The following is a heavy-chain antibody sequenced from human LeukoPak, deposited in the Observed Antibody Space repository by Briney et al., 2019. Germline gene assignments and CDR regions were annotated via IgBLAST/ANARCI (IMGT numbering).Heavy chain of an antibody. CDR1: GFIFSSYW. CDR2: MRQDESER. Sequence: QAGGSLRLSCAGSGFIFSSYWMTWVRHLPGKGPEWVANMRQDESERYFADSVKGRFTISRDNAKKSVYLQMNSLRAEDTAVYYCAKAEIGIAVDHRGDYYYCYMDVWGKGTTVTVSS. CDR3: AKAEIGIAVDHRGDYYYCYMDV. J-gene: IGHJ6*03. V-gene: IGHV3-7*01. D-gene: IGHD6-19*01.